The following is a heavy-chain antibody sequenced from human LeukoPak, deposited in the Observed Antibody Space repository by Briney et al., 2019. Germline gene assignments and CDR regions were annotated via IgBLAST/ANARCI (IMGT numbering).Heavy chain of an antibody. CDR3: ASPEDGGNSYSFDY. CDR2: IRSDGSDK. D-gene: IGHD4-23*01. CDR1: GFTFSTYG. J-gene: IGHJ4*02. Sequence: PGGSLRLPCAASGFTFSTYGMHWVRQAPGKGLEWVAFIRSDGSDKYYADSVKGRFTISRDNSKNTLFLQMNSLRPEDTAVYYCASPEDGGNSYSFDYWGQGTLVTVSS. V-gene: IGHV3-30*02.